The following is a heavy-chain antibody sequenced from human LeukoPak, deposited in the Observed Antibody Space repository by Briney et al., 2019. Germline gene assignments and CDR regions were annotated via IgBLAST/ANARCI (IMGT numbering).Heavy chain of an antibody. Sequence: PSETLSLTCTVSGGSISSYYWSWIRQPPGKGLEWIGYIYFSGSTDYNPSLKSRVTISVDTSKNQFSLKLSSVTAADTAVYYCARSEYSSSSGHFDYWGQGTLVTVPS. V-gene: IGHV4-59*08. CDR2: IYFSGST. CDR1: GGSISSYY. D-gene: IGHD6-6*01. J-gene: IGHJ4*02. CDR3: ARSEYSSSSGHFDY.